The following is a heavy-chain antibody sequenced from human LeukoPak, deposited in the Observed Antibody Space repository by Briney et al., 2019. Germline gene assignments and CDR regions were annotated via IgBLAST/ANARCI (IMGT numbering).Heavy chain of an antibody. V-gene: IGHV3-21*01. J-gene: IGHJ4*02. Sequence: GVSLRLSCAASGFTFSSYSMNWVRQAPGKGLEWVSSITSSSSYIYYADSVKGRFTISRDNAKNSLYLQMNSLRDEDTAVYYCARTAPGFYYDSSGYYDYWGQGTLVTVSS. D-gene: IGHD3-22*01. CDR1: GFTFSSYS. CDR3: ARTAPGFYYDSSGYYDY. CDR2: ITSSSSYI.